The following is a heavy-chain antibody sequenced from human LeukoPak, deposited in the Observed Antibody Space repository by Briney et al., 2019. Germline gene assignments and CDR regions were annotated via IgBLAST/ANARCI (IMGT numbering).Heavy chain of an antibody. V-gene: IGHV3-66*04. J-gene: IGHJ4*02. CDR3: ARLYGTFLEWSPYFDY. CDR1: GFTFSTNY. D-gene: IGHD3-3*02. CDR2: IYADGST. Sequence: PGWSLRLSCAASGFTFSTNYMNWVRRAPGKGLEWVSVIYADGSTYYADSVKGRFTISRDNSKNMLYLQMNSLRAEDTAVYYCARLYGTFLEWSPYFDYWGQGTLVTVSS.